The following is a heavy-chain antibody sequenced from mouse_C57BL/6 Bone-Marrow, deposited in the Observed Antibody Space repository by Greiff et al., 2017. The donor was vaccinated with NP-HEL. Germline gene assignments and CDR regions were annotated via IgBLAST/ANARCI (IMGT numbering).Heavy chain of an antibody. CDR2: IDPETGGT. D-gene: IGHD2-4*01. V-gene: IGHV1-15*01. Sequence: QVQLQQSGAELVRPGASVTLSCKASGYTFTDYEMHWVKQTPVHGLEWIGAIDPETGGTAYNQKFKGKAILTADKSSSTAYMELRSLTSEDSAVYYCTRFYYDYLYYAMDYWGQGTSVTVSS. CDR3: TRFYYDYLYYAMDY. CDR1: GYTFTDYE. J-gene: IGHJ4*01.